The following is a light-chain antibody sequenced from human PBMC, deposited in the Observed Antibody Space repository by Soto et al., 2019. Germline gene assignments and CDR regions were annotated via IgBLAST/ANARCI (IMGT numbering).Light chain of an antibody. CDR3: NSYTGSSTYV. CDR1: SSDVGSYNR. CDR2: DVS. V-gene: IGLV2-18*02. J-gene: IGLJ1*01. Sequence: QSALTQPPSVSGSPGQSVAISCTGTSSDVGSYNRVSWYQQPPGAAPKLMIYDVSNWPSGVPDRFSGSKSGNTASLTISGLQAEDDADYYCNSYTGSSTYVFGTGTKLTVL.